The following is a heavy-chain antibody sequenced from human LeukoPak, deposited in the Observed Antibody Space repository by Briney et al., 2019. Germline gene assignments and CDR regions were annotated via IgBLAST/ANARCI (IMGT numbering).Heavy chain of an antibody. CDR1: GYTFTSYA. Sequence: ASVKVSCKASGYTFTSYAMHWVRQAPGQRLEWVGWINAGNGNTKYSQKFQGRVTITRDTSASTAYMELSSLRSEDTAVYYCARDRSYYDILTGDKHFDYWGQGTLVTVSS. CDR3: ARDRSYYDILTGDKHFDY. D-gene: IGHD3-9*01. CDR2: INAGNGNT. V-gene: IGHV1-3*01. J-gene: IGHJ4*02.